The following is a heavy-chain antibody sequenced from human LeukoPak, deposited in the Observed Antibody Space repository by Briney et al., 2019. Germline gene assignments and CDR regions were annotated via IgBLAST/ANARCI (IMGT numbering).Heavy chain of an antibody. Sequence: SETLSLTCTVSGYSISSGYYWGWIRQPPGKGLEWIGSIYHSGSTYYNSSLKSRVTISVDTSKNQFSLKLSSVTAADTAVYYCAGKIDSSAYTEYFQHWGQGTLATVFS. V-gene: IGHV4-38-2*02. J-gene: IGHJ1*01. CDR2: IYHSGST. D-gene: IGHD3-22*01. CDR1: GYSISSGYY. CDR3: AGKIDSSAYTEYFQH.